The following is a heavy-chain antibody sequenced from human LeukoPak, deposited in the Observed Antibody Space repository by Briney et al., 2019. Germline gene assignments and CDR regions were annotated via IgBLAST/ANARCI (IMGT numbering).Heavy chain of an antibody. CDR3: ARDAGRDGYNYVFLLDAFDI. Sequence: QTGGSLRLSCAASGFTVSSNYMSWVRQAPGKVLEWVSVIYSGGSTYYADSVKGRFTISRDNSKNTLYLQMNSLRAEDTAVYYCARDAGRDGYNYVFLLDAFDIWGQGTMVTVSS. D-gene: IGHD5-24*01. CDR1: GFTVSSNY. CDR2: IYSGGST. V-gene: IGHV3-66*01. J-gene: IGHJ3*02.